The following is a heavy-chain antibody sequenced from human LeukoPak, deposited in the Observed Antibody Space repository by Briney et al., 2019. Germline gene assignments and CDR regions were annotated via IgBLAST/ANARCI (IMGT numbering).Heavy chain of an antibody. Sequence: GGSLRLSCAASGFTFSSYWMSWVRQAPGKGLEWVANIKKDGTEKYYVDSVKGRFTISRDNAKTSLYLQMNSLRAEDTAVYYCAKDGRDFLIPGYSYGYYYYYYMDVWGKGTTVTISS. D-gene: IGHD5-18*01. CDR2: IKKDGTEK. CDR1: GFTFSSYW. CDR3: AKDGRDFLIPGYSYGYYYYYYMDV. J-gene: IGHJ6*03. V-gene: IGHV3-7*01.